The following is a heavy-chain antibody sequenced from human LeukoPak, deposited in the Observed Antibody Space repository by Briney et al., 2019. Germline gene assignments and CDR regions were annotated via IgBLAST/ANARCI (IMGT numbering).Heavy chain of an antibody. V-gene: IGHV4-61*01. CDR2: IYNSVRT. CDR3: ARNALRGYIYGFDY. J-gene: IGHJ4*02. CDR1: GGSVSSGSYY. D-gene: IGHD5-18*01. Sequence: SETLSLTCIVSGGSVSSGSYYWSWIRQPPGKGLEWIGYIYNSVRTNYNPSLKSRVTISVDTSKNQLSLKLSSVTAADTAVYFCARNALRGYIYGFDYWGQGTLVTVSS.